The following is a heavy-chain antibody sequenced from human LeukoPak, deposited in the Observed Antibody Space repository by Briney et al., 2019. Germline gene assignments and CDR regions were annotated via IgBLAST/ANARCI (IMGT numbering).Heavy chain of an antibody. CDR1: GYSFTTYG. V-gene: IGHV1-18*01. D-gene: IGHD2/OR15-2a*01. J-gene: IGHJ4*02. CDR3: ARGVSNRWADF. Sequence: ASVKVSCKTSGYSFTTYGTNWVRQAPGRGLEWMGWITAYNGNTNYAHKFQGRFTMTTDTYTRTVYMGLRGLKSNDTAVYYCARGVSNRWADFWGQGTLVTVSS. CDR2: ITAYNGNT.